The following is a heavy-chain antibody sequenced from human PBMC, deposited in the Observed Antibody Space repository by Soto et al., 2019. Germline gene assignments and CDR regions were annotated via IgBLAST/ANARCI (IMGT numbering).Heavy chain of an antibody. Sequence: SETLSLTCTVSGGSISSYYWSWIRQPTGKGLEWIGYIYYSGSTNYNPSLKSRVTISVDTSKNQFSLKLSSVTAADTAVYYCARKLYYYGSGSYSPFDYWGQGTLVTVSS. CDR2: IYYSGST. J-gene: IGHJ4*02. D-gene: IGHD3-10*01. CDR3: ARKLYYYGSGSYSPFDY. CDR1: GGSISSYY. V-gene: IGHV4-59*01.